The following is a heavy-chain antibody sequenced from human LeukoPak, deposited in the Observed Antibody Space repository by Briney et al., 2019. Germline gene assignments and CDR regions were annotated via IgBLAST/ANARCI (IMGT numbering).Heavy chain of an antibody. V-gene: IGHV1-18*01. CDR1: GYTFTSYG. J-gene: IGHJ4*02. Sequence: GASVKVSCKASGYTFTSYGISWVRQAPGQGLEWMGWISAYNGNTNYAQKLQGRVTMTTDISTSTAYMELRSLRSDDTAVYYCARIGEYCSGGSCYLIDYWGQGTLVTVSS. CDR2: ISAYNGNT. D-gene: IGHD2-15*01. CDR3: ARIGEYCSGGSCYLIDY.